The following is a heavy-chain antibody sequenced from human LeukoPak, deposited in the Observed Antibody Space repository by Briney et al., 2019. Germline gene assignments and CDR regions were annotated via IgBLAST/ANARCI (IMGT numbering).Heavy chain of an antibody. CDR2: ISSSSSYI. J-gene: IGHJ4*02. CDR1: GFTLSSHS. D-gene: IGHD3-22*01. Sequence: GSLRLSCAAYGFTLSSHSTNWVRQAPGKGLEWVSSISSSSSYIHSADSVKGRFTISRDNAKNSLYLQMNSLRAEDTAVYYCARDLYDSGAYSSPIDYWGQGTLVTVSS. V-gene: IGHV3-21*01. CDR3: ARDLYDSGAYSSPIDY.